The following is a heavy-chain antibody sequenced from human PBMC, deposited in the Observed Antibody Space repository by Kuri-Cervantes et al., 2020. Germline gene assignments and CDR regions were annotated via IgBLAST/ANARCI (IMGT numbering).Heavy chain of an antibody. Sequence: GGSLRLSCAASGFTFSSYGMHWVRQAPGKGLEWVAVIWYDGSTKYYADSVKGRFTISRDNSKNKLYLQMHSLRPEDMAVYYCAKAHSSGWYYFDYWGQGTLVTVSS. CDR1: GFTFSSYG. CDR2: IWYDGSTK. CDR3: AKAHSSGWYYFDY. J-gene: IGHJ4*02. V-gene: IGHV3-30*02. D-gene: IGHD6-19*01.